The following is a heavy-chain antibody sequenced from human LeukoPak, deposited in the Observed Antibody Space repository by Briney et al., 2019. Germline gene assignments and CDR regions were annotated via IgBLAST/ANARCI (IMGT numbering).Heavy chain of an antibody. CDR1: GGSISSTSHY. J-gene: IGHJ4*02. CDR3: ARLGYSVSWTDC. V-gene: IGHV4-39*01. D-gene: IGHD6-13*01. Sequence: KPSETLSLTCTVSGGSISSTSHYWGWIRQPPGKGLEWIGSIYYSGSTYYNPSLKSRVTISVDTSKNQFSLRLSSVTAADTAVYFWARLGYSVSWTDCWGQGTLVTVSS. CDR2: IYYSGST.